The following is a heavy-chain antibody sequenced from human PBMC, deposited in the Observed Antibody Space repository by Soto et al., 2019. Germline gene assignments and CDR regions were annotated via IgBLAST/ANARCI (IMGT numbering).Heavy chain of an antibody. J-gene: IGHJ6*02. V-gene: IGHV3-30*18. CDR2: ISYDGSNK. D-gene: IGHD7-27*01. CDR3: AKLFIPPSLTGNRVEYYYGMDV. CDR1: GFTFSSYG. Sequence: SLRLSCAASGFTFSSYGMHWVRQAPGKGLEWVAVISYDGSNKYFADSVKGRFTISRDNSKNTLYLQMNSLRAEDTAVYYCAKLFIPPSLTGNRVEYYYGMDVWGQGTTVTVSS.